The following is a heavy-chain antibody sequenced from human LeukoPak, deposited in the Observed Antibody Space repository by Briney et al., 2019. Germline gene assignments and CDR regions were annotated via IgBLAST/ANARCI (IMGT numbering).Heavy chain of an antibody. D-gene: IGHD2-15*01. J-gene: IGHJ6*03. V-gene: IGHV3-48*03. Sequence: GGSLRLSCAASGFTFSSYEMNWVRQAPGRGLEWISSISVSGGTTYYADSVKGRFIISRDNGKNSLYLLMHSLRGEDTAVYYCVRAKLVVVAPKYYCYMDVWGKGTTVTVSS. CDR2: ISVSGGTT. CDR3: VRAKLVVVAPKYYCYMDV. CDR1: GFTFSSYE.